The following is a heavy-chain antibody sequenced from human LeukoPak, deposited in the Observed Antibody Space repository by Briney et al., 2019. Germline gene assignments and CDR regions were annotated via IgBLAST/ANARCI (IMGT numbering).Heavy chain of an antibody. J-gene: IGHJ4*02. CDR1: GYTFTGYY. Sequence: ASVKVSCKASGYTFTGYYMHWVRQAPGQGLEWMVWINPNSGGTNYAQKFQGRVTMTRDTSISTAYMELSRLRSDDTAVYYCARDPYCSSTSCYNDYWGQGTLVTVSS. CDR3: ARDPYCSSTSCYNDY. V-gene: IGHV1-2*02. CDR2: INPNSGGT. D-gene: IGHD2-2*02.